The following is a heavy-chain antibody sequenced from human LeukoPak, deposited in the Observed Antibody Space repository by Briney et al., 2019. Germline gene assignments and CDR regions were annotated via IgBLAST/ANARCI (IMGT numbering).Heavy chain of an antibody. Sequence: PSETLSLTCTVSGGSISSSIYYWAWIRQPPGKGLEWIGSIYYSGSTYYNPSLKSRVTISVDTSKNQFSLKLSSVTAADTAVYYCAREGRLMGYSGGLGFVYWGQGTLVTVSS. J-gene: IGHJ4*02. CDR1: GGSISSSIYY. V-gene: IGHV4-39*07. D-gene: IGHD6-19*01. CDR3: AREGRLMGYSGGLGFVY. CDR2: IYYSGST.